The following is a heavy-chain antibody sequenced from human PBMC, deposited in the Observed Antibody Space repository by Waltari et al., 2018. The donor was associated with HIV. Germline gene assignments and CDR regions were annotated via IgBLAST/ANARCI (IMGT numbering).Heavy chain of an antibody. CDR1: GFNITGNY. J-gene: IGHJ6*02. CDR3: ASLPRAPDTGFGMDV. Sequence: VQVVESGGGLVLPGGSLRLSCEGSGFNITGNYMSWVGQPPGKGLEWVAMIYNGGGTKYTDAVKGRFIISGDNSKNTILLQMNRLRIEDTAVYYCASLPRAPDTGFGMDVWGQGTTVTVSS. D-gene: IGHD5-18*01. V-gene: IGHV3-66*01. CDR2: IYNGGGT.